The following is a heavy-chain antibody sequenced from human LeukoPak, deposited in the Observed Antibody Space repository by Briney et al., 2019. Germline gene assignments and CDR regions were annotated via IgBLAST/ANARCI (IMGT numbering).Heavy chain of an antibody. Sequence: GGSLRLSCAAPGFTFSSYSKNWVRQAPGKGLEWVSSISSCSSYIYYADSVKGRFTIPRDNAKNSLYLQMNSLRAEDTAVYYCARDKGYYDYVWGSYRRGYDAFDIWGQGTMVTVSS. V-gene: IGHV3-21*01. CDR1: GFTFSSYS. CDR3: ARDKGYYDYVWGSYRRGYDAFDI. D-gene: IGHD3-16*02. J-gene: IGHJ3*02. CDR2: ISSCSSYI.